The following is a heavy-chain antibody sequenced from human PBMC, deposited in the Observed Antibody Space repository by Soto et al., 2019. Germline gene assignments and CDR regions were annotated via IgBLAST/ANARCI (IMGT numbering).Heavy chain of an antibody. D-gene: IGHD3-10*01. J-gene: IGHJ6*02. CDR3: VRDRGGGSANYYQSHGMDV. Sequence: KPSETLSLTCSVSRGSISSAGYSWSWIRQPPGKGLEWIGYIYPTGITFHNPSLKSRVTMSVDKSRNQFSLKLRSVTAADTAVYYCVRDRGGGSANYYQSHGMDVWGQGTTVTVS. CDR2: IYPTGIT. CDR1: RGSISSAGYS. V-gene: IGHV4-30-2*01.